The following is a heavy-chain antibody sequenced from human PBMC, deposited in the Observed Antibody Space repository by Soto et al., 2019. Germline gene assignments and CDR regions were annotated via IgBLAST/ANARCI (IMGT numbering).Heavy chain of an antibody. J-gene: IGHJ2*01. CDR3: ARCYCSVGSCCACWHFDL. CDR2: ISASTRNT. Sequence: QVQLVQSGAEVKKPGASVKVSCQASGYTFTNYAISWVRQAPGQGLEWMGWISASTRNTDQAQNCQGRVTMTIDTATNTATMELRSLRSDDTAVYYCARCYCSVGSCCACWHFDLWGRGTLVTVSS. D-gene: IGHD2-15*01. CDR1: GYTFTNYA. V-gene: IGHV1-18*01.